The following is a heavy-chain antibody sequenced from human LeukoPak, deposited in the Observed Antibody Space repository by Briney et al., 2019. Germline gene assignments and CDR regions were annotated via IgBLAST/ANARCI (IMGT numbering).Heavy chain of an antibody. V-gene: IGHV4-61*02. CDR2: IYTSGST. Sequence: SQTLSLTCTVSGGSISSGSYYWSWIRQPAGKGLEWIGRIYTSGSTNYNPSLKSRVTISVDTSKNQFSLKLSSVTAADTVVYYCARALVGATGAFDIWGQGTMVTVSS. CDR1: GGSISSGSYY. J-gene: IGHJ3*02. D-gene: IGHD1-26*01. CDR3: ARALVGATGAFDI.